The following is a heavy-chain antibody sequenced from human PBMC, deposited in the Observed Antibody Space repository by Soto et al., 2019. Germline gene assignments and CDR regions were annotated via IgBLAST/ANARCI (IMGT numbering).Heavy chain of an antibody. V-gene: IGHV4-4*02. CDR3: ARSEWGYAFDI. Sequence: PSETLSLTCAVSSGSISSSNWWRWVRQTPGKGLEWIGEVYHSGSTKYNPSLKSRVTISVDKSKNQFSLKLNSVTAADTAVYYCARSEWGYAFDIWGQGTMVTVSS. D-gene: IGHD7-27*01. CDR2: VYHSGST. CDR1: SGSISSSNW. J-gene: IGHJ3*02.